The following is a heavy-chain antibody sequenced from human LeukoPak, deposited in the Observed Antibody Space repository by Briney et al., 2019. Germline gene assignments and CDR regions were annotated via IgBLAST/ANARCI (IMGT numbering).Heavy chain of an antibody. V-gene: IGHV1-46*01. CDR3: ARDGGLEPPSIDYYYYYMDV. CDR2: INPSGGST. Sequence: GASVKVSCKASGYTFTSYYMHWVRHAPGQGLEWMGIINPSGGSTSYAQKFQGRVTMTRDTSTSTVYMELSSLRSEDTAVYYCARDGGLEPPSIDYYYYYMDVWGKGTTVTVSS. D-gene: IGHD1-1*01. CDR1: GYTFTSYY. J-gene: IGHJ6*03.